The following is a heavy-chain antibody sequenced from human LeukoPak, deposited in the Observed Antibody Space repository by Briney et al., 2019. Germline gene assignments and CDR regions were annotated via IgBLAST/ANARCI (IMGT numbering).Heavy chain of an antibody. CDR3: ATGGYSYGPNWFDP. CDR1: GFTFSSYA. CDR2: ISYDGSNK. V-gene: IGHV3-30*04. D-gene: IGHD5-18*01. J-gene: IGHJ5*02. Sequence: GGSLRLSCAASGFTFSSYAMHWVRQAPGKGLEWVAVISYDGSNKYYADSVKGRFNISRDNSKNTLYLQMNSLRAEDTAVYYCATGGYSYGPNWFDPWGQGTLVTVSS.